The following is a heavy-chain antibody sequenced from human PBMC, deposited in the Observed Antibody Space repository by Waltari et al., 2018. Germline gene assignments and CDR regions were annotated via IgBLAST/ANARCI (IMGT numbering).Heavy chain of an antibody. CDR3: ARSSAPYNSLES. J-gene: IGHJ4*02. CDR1: GGSIRSYW. D-gene: IGHD1-1*01. Sequence: QVQLQESGPGLVKPSETLSLTCSISGGSIRSYWWNWIRRPPGKGLEWIGYISYGSSTKYNPSLKSRVTMLEDTAKNQVSLKLSSVTAADTAVYYCARSSAPYNSLESWGQGALVAVSS. CDR2: ISYGSST. V-gene: IGHV4-59*01.